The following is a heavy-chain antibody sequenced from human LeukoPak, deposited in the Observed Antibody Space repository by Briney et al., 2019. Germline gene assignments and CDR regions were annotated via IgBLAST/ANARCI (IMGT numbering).Heavy chain of an antibody. CDR1: GYSISSGYY. CDR2: IYHSGST. Sequence: SGTLSLTCAVSGYSISSGYYWGWIRQPPGKGLEWIGSIYHSGSTYYNPSLKSRVTISVDTSKNQFSLKLSSVTAADTAVYYCARTTSNGYYYYMDVWGKGTTVTVSS. J-gene: IGHJ6*03. V-gene: IGHV4-38-2*01. CDR3: ARTTSNGYYYYMDV. D-gene: IGHD2-8*01.